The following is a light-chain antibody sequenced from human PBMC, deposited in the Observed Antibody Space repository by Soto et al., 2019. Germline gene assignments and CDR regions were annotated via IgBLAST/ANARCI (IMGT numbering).Light chain of an antibody. CDR2: EVS. CDR1: SSDVGAYNF. Sequence: QSVLTQPASVSGSPGQAITISCTATSSDVGAYNFVSWYQQHPGTAPKLMIYEVSNRPSGVSSRFSGSKSGNTASLTISGLQADDEGDYYCSSFTTSSTYVFGTGTKSPS. V-gene: IGLV2-14*01. CDR3: SSFTTSSTYV. J-gene: IGLJ1*01.